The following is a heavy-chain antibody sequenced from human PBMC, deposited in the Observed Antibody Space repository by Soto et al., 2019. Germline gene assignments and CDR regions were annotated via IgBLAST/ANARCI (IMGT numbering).Heavy chain of an antibody. CDR1: GFTFSSYS. D-gene: IGHD3-16*01. CDR3: AADLPDWGAYAFDH. J-gene: IGHJ4*01. V-gene: IGHV3-21*01. CDR2: ISSSSSYI. Sequence: GGSLRLSCAASGFTFSSYSMNWVRQAPGKGLEWVSSISSSSSYIYYADTVKGRFTISRDNAKNSLYLQMNSLRAEDSAVYYCAADLPDWGAYAFDHWGHGTQVTVSS.